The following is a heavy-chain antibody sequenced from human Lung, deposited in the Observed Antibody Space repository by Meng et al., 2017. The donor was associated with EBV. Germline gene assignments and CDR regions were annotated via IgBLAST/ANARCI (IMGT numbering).Heavy chain of an antibody. D-gene: IGHD2-15*01. CDR3: AVTRYCSGGSCFDY. J-gene: IGHJ4*02. CDR1: GGSFSGYY. V-gene: IGHV4-34*01. Sequence: GQPQQWGAGLLKPSETLSLTCAVYGGSFSGYYWSWIRQPPGKGLEWIGEINHSGSTNYNPSLKSRVTISVDTSKNQFSLKLSSVTAADTAVYYCAVTRYCSGGSCFDYWGQGTLVTVSS. CDR2: INHSGST.